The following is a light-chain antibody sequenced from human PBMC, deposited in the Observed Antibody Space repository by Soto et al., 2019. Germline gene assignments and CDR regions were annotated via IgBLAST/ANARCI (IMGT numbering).Light chain of an antibody. CDR3: SSYTNINTRACV. CDR1: SSNIGAGYD. Sequence: QSVLTQPPSVSGAPGQRVTISCTGSSSNIGAGYDVHWYWQLPGTAPKLLIDGHSNRPSGVSNRFSGSKSGNTASLTISGLQAEDEAEYYCSSYTNINTRACVFGTGTKVTVL. V-gene: IGLV1-40*01. CDR2: GHS. J-gene: IGLJ1*01.